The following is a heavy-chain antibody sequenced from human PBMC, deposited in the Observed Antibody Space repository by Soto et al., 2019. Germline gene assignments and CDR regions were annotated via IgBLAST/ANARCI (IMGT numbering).Heavy chain of an antibody. CDR2: IYYSGST. Sequence: SETLSLTCTVSGGSISSSSYYWGWIRQPPGKGLEWIGSIYYSGSTYYNPSLKSRVTISVDTSKNQFSLKLSSVTAADTAVYYCAVPSITMIVVVESAEYFQHWGQGTLVTVSS. CDR3: AVPSITMIVVVESAEYFQH. D-gene: IGHD3-22*01. V-gene: IGHV4-39*01. CDR1: GGSISSSSYY. J-gene: IGHJ1*01.